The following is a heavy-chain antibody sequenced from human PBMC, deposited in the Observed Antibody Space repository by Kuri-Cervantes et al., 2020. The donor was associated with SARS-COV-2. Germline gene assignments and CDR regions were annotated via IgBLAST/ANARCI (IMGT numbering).Heavy chain of an antibody. J-gene: IGHJ3*02. CDR2: INHSGST. CDR1: GGSFNGYH. Sequence: SQTLSLTCDVYGGSFNGYHWSWIRQPPGKGLEWIGEINHSGSTNYNPSLKSRVTISVDTSKNQFSLKLSSVTAADTAGYYCARDLMTHDYYDRLGAFDIWGQGTMVTVSS. V-gene: IGHV4-34*01. CDR3: ARDLMTHDYYDRLGAFDI. D-gene: IGHD3-22*01.